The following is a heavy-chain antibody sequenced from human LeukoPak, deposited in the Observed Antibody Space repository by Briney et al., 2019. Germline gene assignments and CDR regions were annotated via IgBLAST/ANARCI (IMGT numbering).Heavy chain of an antibody. CDR2: IYSGGST. J-gene: IGHJ5*02. Sequence: PGGSLRLSCAASGFTVSSNYMSWVRQAPGKGLEWVSVIYSGGSTYYADSVKGRFTISRDNSKNTLYLQMNSLRAEDTAVYYCARGVTKGSSSLNWFDPWGQGTLVTVSS. CDR3: ARGVTKGSSSLNWFDP. CDR1: GFTVSSNY. D-gene: IGHD4-17*01. V-gene: IGHV3-53*01.